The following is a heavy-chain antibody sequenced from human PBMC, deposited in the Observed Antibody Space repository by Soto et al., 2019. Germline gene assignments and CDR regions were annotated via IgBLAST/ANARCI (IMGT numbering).Heavy chain of an antibody. CDR2: IIPILGIA. Sequence: SVKVSCKASGGTFSSYTISWVRQAPGQGLEWMGRIIPILGIANYAQKFQGRVTITADKSTSTAYMELSSLRSEDTAVYYCARKDYGDYAHAFDIWGQGTVVTVS. V-gene: IGHV1-69*02. D-gene: IGHD4-17*01. CDR1: GGTFSSYT. CDR3: ARKDYGDYAHAFDI. J-gene: IGHJ3*02.